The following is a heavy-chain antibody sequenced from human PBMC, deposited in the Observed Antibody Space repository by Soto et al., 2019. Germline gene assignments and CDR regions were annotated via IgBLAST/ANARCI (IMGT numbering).Heavy chain of an antibody. CDR1: GSTFSKYA. CDR3: ARASHDCIWGSYRNGMDV. V-gene: IGHV1-69*01. CDR2: LIPILGTP. J-gene: IGHJ6*02. Sequence: QVQLVQAGAEVKKPGSSVKVSCKASGSTFSKYAISWVRQAPGQGLEWMGGLIPILGTPKYAQKFQGRVTITADESTTTAYMELSSVTFEDTAVYYCARASHDCIWGSYRNGMDVWGQGTTVSVSS. D-gene: IGHD3-16*02.